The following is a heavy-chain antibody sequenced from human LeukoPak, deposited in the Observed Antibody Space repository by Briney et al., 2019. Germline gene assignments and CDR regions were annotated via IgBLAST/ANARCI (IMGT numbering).Heavy chain of an antibody. CDR1: GYTFTNFD. J-gene: IGHJ4*02. Sequence: ASVKVSCKASGYTFTNFDINWVRQAPGQGLEWLGWMNPVSGNAGSAQKFQGRVTLTRDTSISTAYMELSSLRSDDTAFYYCARAPMGAAALYWGQGTLVTVSS. D-gene: IGHD6-13*01. V-gene: IGHV1-8*01. CDR2: MNPVSGNA. CDR3: ARAPMGAAALY.